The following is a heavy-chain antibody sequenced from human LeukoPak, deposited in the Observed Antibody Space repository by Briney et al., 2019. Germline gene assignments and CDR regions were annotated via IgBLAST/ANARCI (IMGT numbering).Heavy chain of an antibody. V-gene: IGHV3-30*04. CDR3: ARDGFGVAARFDY. Sequence: PGGSLRLSCAASGFTFSSYAMHWVRQAPGKGLEWVAVISYDGSNKYYADSVKGRFTISRDNSKNTLYLQMNSLRAEDTAVYYCARDGFGVAARFDYWGQGTLVTVS. J-gene: IGHJ4*02. D-gene: IGHD6-6*01. CDR2: ISYDGSNK. CDR1: GFTFSSYA.